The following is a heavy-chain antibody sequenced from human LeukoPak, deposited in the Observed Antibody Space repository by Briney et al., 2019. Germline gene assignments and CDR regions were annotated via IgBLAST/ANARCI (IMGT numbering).Heavy chain of an antibody. CDR2: IYYSGNT. CDR3: ARGRRDGYTLYYMDV. CDR1: GGSISFSTYY. V-gene: IGHV4-39*01. J-gene: IGHJ6*03. D-gene: IGHD5-24*01. Sequence: SETLSLTCTVSGGSISFSTYYWGWIRQPPGKGLDWIGSIYYSGNTYYTPSLKSRVTISIDTSKNQFSLKLNSVTAADTAVYYCARGRRDGYTLYYMDVWGKGTTVTFSS.